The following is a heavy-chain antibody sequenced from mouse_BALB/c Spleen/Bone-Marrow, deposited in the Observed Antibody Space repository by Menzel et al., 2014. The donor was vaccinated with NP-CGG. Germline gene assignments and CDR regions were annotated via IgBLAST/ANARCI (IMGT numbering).Heavy chain of an antibody. J-gene: IGHJ2*01. CDR1: DYTFTNHW. CDR2: INPSTGYT. V-gene: IGHV1-7*01. Sequence: SGAELAKPGASVKMSCKASDYTFTNHWMHWVKQRPGQGLEWIGYINPSTGYTEYNQKFKDKATLTADKSSSTAYMQLSSLTSEDSAVYYCARIYYYGRDYWGQGTTLTVSS. CDR3: ARIYYYGRDY. D-gene: IGHD1-1*01.